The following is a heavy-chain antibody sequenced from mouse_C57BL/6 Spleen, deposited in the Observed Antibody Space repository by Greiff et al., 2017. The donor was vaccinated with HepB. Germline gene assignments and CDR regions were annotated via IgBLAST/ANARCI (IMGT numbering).Heavy chain of an antibody. CDR1: GFTFSDYG. D-gene: IGHD3-2*02. CDR2: ISSGSSTI. Sequence: DVKLVESGGGLVKPGGSLKLSCAASGFTFSDYGMHWVRQAPEKGLEWVAYISSGSSTIYYADTVKGRFTISRDNAKNTLFLQMTSLRSEDTAMYYCARRETAQAYYAMDYWGQGTSVTVSS. CDR3: ARRETAQAYYAMDY. J-gene: IGHJ4*01. V-gene: IGHV5-17*01.